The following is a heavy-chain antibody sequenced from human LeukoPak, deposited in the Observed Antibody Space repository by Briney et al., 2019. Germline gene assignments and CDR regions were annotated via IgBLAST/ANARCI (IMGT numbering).Heavy chain of an antibody. CDR2: IYYVGNT. CDR1: GGSISSSSHY. Sequence: TSETLSLTCTVSGGSISSSSHYWAWIRQSPGKGLAWIGSIYYVGNTYYNPSLQSRVTISVDTSKNQFSLKVNSVTAADTAIYYCARHDGESYYGRWFDPWGQGTLVTVSS. CDR3: ARHDGESYYGRWFDP. D-gene: IGHD3-10*02. V-gene: IGHV4-39*01. J-gene: IGHJ5*02.